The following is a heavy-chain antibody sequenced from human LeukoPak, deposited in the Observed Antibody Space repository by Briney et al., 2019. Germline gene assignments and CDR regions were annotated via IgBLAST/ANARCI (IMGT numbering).Heavy chain of an antibody. CDR2: ISSSSSYI. CDR1: GYTFHSYS. Sequence: GGSLRLSCAASGYTFHSYSMNWVRQAPGKGLESVSSISSSSSYIYYADSVKGRFTISRDNAKNSLYLQMNSLRAEDTAVYYCARDTDTMVRGVIGVAAFDIWGQGTMVTVSS. CDR3: ARDTDTMVRGVIGVAAFDI. D-gene: IGHD3-10*01. J-gene: IGHJ3*02. V-gene: IGHV3-21*01.